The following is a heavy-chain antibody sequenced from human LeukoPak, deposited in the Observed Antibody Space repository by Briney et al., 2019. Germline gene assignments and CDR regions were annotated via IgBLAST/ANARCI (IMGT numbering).Heavy chain of an antibody. V-gene: IGHV3-48*03. J-gene: IGHJ4*02. CDR2: ISSSGSTI. Sequence: GGSLRLSCAASGFTFSSYEMNWVRQAPGKGLEWVSYISSSGSTIYYADSVKGRFTISRDNAKNTLYLQMNSLRAEDTAVYYCARDHSSRLDYWGQGTLVTVSS. CDR1: GFTFSSYE. D-gene: IGHD3-22*01. CDR3: ARDHSSRLDY.